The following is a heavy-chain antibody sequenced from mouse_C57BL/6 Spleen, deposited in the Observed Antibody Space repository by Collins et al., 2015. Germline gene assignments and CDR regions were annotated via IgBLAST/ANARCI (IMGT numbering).Heavy chain of an antibody. CDR2: INPNNGGS. Sequence: EVQLQQSGPELVKPGASVKISCKASGYTFTDYYMNWVKQSHGKSLEWIGDINPNNGGSSYNQKFKGKATLTVDKSSSTAYMELRSLTSEDSAVYYCARDYYGSSWYLDYWGQGTTLTVSS. J-gene: IGHJ2*01. D-gene: IGHD1-1*01. CDR3: ARDYYGSSWYLDY. V-gene: IGHV1-26*01. CDR1: GYTFTDYY.